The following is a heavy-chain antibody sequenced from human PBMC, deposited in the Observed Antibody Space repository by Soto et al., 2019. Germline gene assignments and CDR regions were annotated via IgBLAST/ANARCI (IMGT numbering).Heavy chain of an antibody. CDR3: ARINPLGYCISTSCRDFDY. V-gene: IGHV1-18*01. CDR2: ISAYNGNT. D-gene: IGHD2-2*01. Sequence: ASVKVSCKASGYTFTSYGISWVRQAPGQGLEWMGWISAYNGNTNYAQKLQGRVTMTTDTSTSTAYMELRSLRSDDTTVYYCARINPLGYCISTSCRDFDYWGQGTLVTVSS. CDR1: GYTFTSYG. J-gene: IGHJ4*02.